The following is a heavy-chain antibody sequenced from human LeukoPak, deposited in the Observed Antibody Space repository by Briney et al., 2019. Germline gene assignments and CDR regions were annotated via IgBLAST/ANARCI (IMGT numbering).Heavy chain of an antibody. CDR3: AREAVDSSGYSLDY. V-gene: IGHV4-59*12. CDR1: GGSISSYY. CDR2: IYYSGST. D-gene: IGHD3-22*01. J-gene: IGHJ4*02. Sequence: SETLSLTCTDSGGSISSYYWSWIRQPPGKGLEWIGYIYYSGSTNYNPSLKSRVTISVDTSKNQFSLKLSSVTAADTAVYYCAREAVDSSGYSLDYWGQGTLVTVPS.